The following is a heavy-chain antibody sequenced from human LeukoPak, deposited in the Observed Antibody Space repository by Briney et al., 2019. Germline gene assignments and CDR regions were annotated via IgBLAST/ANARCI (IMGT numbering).Heavy chain of an antibody. CDR3: ARTAKIWFGSKGAFDI. Sequence: PSETLSLTCTVSGGSISSSYYYWGWIRQPPGKGLEWIGSIDYSGNTYYNPSLKSRVTISVDTSKNQFSLKVSSVTAADTAVYYCARTAKIWFGSKGAFDIWGQGTKVTVSS. J-gene: IGHJ3*02. CDR2: IDYSGNT. CDR1: GGSISSSYYY. D-gene: IGHD3-10*01. V-gene: IGHV4-39*07.